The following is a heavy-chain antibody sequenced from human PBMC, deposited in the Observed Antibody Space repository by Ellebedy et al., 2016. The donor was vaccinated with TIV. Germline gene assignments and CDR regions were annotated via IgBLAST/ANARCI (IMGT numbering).Heavy chain of an antibody. Sequence: GESLKISXAASGFTFSSYGMHWVRQAPGKGLEWVAVIWYDGSNKYYADSVKGRFTISRDNSKNTLYLQMNSLRAEDTAVYYCARPYSSSWYSSYYYYYYGMDVWGQGTTVTVSS. V-gene: IGHV3-33*01. CDR3: ARPYSSSWYSSYYYYYYGMDV. CDR1: GFTFSSYG. CDR2: IWYDGSNK. J-gene: IGHJ6*02. D-gene: IGHD6-13*01.